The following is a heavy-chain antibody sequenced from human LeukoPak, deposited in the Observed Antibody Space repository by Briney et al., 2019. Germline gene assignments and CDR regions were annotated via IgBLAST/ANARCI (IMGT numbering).Heavy chain of an antibody. Sequence: PSETLSLTCTVSGGSISSGSYYWSWIRQPAGKGLEWIGRIYTSGSTNYNPSLKSRVTISVDTSKNQFSLKLSSVTAADTAVYYCARDSSADYDSSGYHDYWGQGTLVTVSS. V-gene: IGHV4-61*02. CDR2: IYTSGST. CDR1: GGSISSGSYY. D-gene: IGHD3-22*01. J-gene: IGHJ4*02. CDR3: ARDSSADYDSSGYHDY.